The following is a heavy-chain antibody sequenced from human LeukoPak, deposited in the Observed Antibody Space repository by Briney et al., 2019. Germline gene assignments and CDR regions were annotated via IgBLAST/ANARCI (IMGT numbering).Heavy chain of an antibody. CDR2: INHSGST. CDR3: ARDSRWLQLWYFDY. Sequence: SETLSLTCAVYGGSFSGYYWSWIRQPPGKGLEWIGEINHSGSTTYNPSLKSRVTISVDTSKNQFSLKLSSVTAADTAVYYCARDSRWLQLWYFDYWGQGTLVTVSS. D-gene: IGHD5-24*01. CDR1: GGSFSGYY. V-gene: IGHV4-34*01. J-gene: IGHJ4*02.